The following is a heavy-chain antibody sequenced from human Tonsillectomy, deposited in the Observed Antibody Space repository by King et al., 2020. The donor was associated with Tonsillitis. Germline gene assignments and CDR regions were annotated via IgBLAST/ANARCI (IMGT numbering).Heavy chain of an antibody. J-gene: IGHJ5*02. D-gene: IGHD5-18*01. Sequence: VQLQESGPGLVKPSQTLSLTCTVSGGSISSGSDYWSWIRQPAGKGLEWIGRVYTSGSTNYNPSLKSRVTISAGTYKNQFSLKLSSVTAADTAVYYCARGEYSYGFWFDPWGQGTLVTVSS. CDR1: GGSISSGSDY. CDR2: VYTSGST. CDR3: ARGEYSYGFWFDP. V-gene: IGHV4-61*02.